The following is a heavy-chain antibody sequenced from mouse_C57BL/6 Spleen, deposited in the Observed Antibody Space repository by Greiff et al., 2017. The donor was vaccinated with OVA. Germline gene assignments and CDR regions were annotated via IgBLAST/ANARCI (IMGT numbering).Heavy chain of an antibody. CDR3: TRSGDGYYLLLFAY. J-gene: IGHJ3*01. V-gene: IGHV1-72*01. CDR1: GYTFTSYW. D-gene: IGHD2-3*01. CDR2: IDPNSGGT. Sequence: QVQLQQPGAELVKPGASVKLSCKASGYTFTSYWMHWVKQRPGRGLEWIGRIDPNSGGTKYNEKFKSKATLTVDKPSSTAYMKLSSLTSEDSAVYYCTRSGDGYYLLLFAYWGQGTLVTVSA.